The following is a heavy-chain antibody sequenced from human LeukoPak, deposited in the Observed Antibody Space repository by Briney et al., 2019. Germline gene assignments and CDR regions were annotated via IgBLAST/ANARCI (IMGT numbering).Heavy chain of an antibody. J-gene: IGHJ4*02. CDR1: GYTFTSYY. CDR2: INPRVSTT. CDR3: AREATSRLTPASAGKDFDY. D-gene: IGHD6-13*01. V-gene: IGHV1-46*01. Sequence: ASVKVSCKASGYTFTSYYIHWVRQAPGQGLEWMGVINPRVSTTRYAQKFQDRVTMTRDTSTSTVYMDLSSLTSEDTGVYFCAREATSRLTPASAGKDFDYWGQGTLVTVSS.